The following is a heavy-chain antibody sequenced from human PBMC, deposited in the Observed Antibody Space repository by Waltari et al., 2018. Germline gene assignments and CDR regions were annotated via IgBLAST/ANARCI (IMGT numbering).Heavy chain of an antibody. Sequence: QVQLQESGPGLVKPSETLSLTCTVSGYSISSGYYWGWIRQPPGRGLEWIGSIYHSGSTYYNPSLKSRVTISVDTSKNQFSLKLSSVTAADTAVYYCARVDPVVVPAAIGYFDYWGQGTLVTVSS. D-gene: IGHD2-2*02. V-gene: IGHV4-38-2*02. CDR3: ARVDPVVVPAAIGYFDY. J-gene: IGHJ4*02. CDR2: IYHSGST. CDR1: GYSISSGYY.